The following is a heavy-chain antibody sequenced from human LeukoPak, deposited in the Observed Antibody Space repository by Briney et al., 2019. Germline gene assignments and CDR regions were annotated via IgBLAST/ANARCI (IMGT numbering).Heavy chain of an antibody. CDR1: GGSFSGYY. CDR3: ARRGVERADKNEFDI. Sequence: PSETLSLTCQVQGGSFSGYYWSWIRKPPGKALDGIGENNHSGSTNYNPSLKSRVTLSVDTSKHHFSLKQSSVTAANTAVYDWARRGVERADKNEFDIWGQGTMVTVSS. D-gene: IGHD2-2*01. V-gene: IGHV4-34*01. CDR2: NNHSGST. J-gene: IGHJ3*02.